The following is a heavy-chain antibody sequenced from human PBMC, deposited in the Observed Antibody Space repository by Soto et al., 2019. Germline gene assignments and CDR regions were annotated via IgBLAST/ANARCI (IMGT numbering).Heavy chain of an antibody. Sequence: GESLKISCKGSGYTFSSYWIAWVRQMPGKGLEWMGIIYPGDSDTRYRPSFQGQVTISVDKSISTAYLQWTNLKASDTAMYYCAGQDGAATYYFDYWGQGTLVTVSS. CDR3: AGQDGAATYYFDY. V-gene: IGHV5-51*01. CDR1: GYTFSSYW. D-gene: IGHD1-26*01. J-gene: IGHJ4*02. CDR2: IYPGDSDT.